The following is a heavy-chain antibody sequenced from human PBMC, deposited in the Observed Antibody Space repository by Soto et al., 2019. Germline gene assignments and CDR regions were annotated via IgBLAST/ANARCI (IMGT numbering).Heavy chain of an antibody. CDR1: GFAFNNYG. CDR2: ISKSDYT. V-gene: IGHV3-21*01. D-gene: IGHD2-2*01. CDR3: ARGDSIIIPAVADF. J-gene: IGHJ4*02. Sequence: GGSLRLSCTVSGFAFNNYGINWVRQAPGKGLEWGSSISKSDYTYYSDSVKGRFTISRDNAKNSVSLQMKTLRVEDTAVYYCARGDSIIIPAVADFWGQGTLVTVS.